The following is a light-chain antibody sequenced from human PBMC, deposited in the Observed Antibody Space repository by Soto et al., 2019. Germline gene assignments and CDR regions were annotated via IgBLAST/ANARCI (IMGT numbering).Light chain of an antibody. V-gene: IGKV3-11*01. Sequence: EIVLTQSPATLSLSPGERATLSCRASQSVRSYLAWYQQKIGQAPRLLIYDASNRATGIPARFSGSGSGTDFTLTISSLEPEVFAVYYCQQRSNWPLTFRGGTKVEIK. CDR1: QSVRSY. J-gene: IGKJ4*01. CDR2: DAS. CDR3: QQRSNWPLT.